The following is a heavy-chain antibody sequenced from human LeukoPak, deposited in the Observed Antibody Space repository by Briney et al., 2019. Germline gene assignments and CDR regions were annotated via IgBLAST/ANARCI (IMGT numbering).Heavy chain of an antibody. V-gene: IGHV3-74*01. J-gene: IGHJ4*02. CDR2: VNSDGGST. Sequence: GGSLRLSCTASGFTFSSYWMHWVRQAPGKGLVWVSRVNSDGGSTSYADSVKGRFTISRDNAKNTLYLQMNSLRAEDTAVYYCARRIQGMAPYYFDYWGQGTLVTVSS. CDR1: GFTFSSYW. D-gene: IGHD5-24*01. CDR3: ARRIQGMAPYYFDY.